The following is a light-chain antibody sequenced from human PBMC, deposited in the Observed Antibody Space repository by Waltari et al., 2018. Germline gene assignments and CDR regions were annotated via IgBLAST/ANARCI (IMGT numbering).Light chain of an antibody. CDR1: QSISRF. CDR3: QKYGTLPAT. V-gene: IGKV3-20*01. J-gene: IGKJ1*01. Sequence: DIFLTQSPGTLSLSPGEGATLSCRASQSISRFLACYQQKPGQAPRLLIYDASTRATGIPDRFRGRGSGTDFSLTISRLEPEDFAVYYCQKYGTLPATFGQGTKVEIK. CDR2: DAS.